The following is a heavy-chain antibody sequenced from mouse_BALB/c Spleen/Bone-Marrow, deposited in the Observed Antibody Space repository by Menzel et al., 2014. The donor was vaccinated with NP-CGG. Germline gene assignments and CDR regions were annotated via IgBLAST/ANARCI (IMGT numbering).Heavy chain of an antibody. CDR1: GYTFTPYW. CDR2: INPSNGRT. V-gene: IGHV1S81*02. D-gene: IGHD2-14*01. J-gene: IGHJ3*01. CDR3: ARDYGSDACFAWFVY. Sequence: VQLQQSGAELVQPGASVKLSCRASGYTFTPYWMHWVKQRPGQGLEWIGEINPSNGRTNYNEKFKSKATLPVDKSSSTASMHLSSLTSKDSAVYYCARDYGSDACFAWFVYWGQGTLVTVSA.